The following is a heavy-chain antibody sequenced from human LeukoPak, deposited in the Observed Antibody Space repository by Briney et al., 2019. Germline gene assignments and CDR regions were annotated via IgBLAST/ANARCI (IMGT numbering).Heavy chain of an antibody. V-gene: IGHV3-23*01. CDR3: AKGQQLHSH. J-gene: IGHJ4*02. D-gene: IGHD6-13*01. CDR1: GFTFRSYG. Sequence: GGSLRLSCTASGFTFRSYGMHWVRQAPGKGLEWVSAISGSGGSTYYADSVKGRFTISRDNSKNTLYLQMNSLRAEDTAVYYCAKGQQLHSHWGQGTLVTVSS. CDR2: ISGSGGST.